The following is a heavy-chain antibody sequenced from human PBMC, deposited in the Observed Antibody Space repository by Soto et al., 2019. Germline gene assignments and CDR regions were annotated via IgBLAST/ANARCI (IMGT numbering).Heavy chain of an antibody. CDR2: INSDGGST. CDR3: ARDPGGRYGDQPDYFDY. D-gene: IGHD4-17*01. CDR1: GFTFSSYW. Sequence: GGSLRLSCAASGFTFSSYWMHWVRQAPGKGLVWVSRINSDGGSTSYADSVKGRFTISRDNAKNTLYLQMNSLRAEDTDVYYCARDPGGRYGDQPDYFDYWGQGTLVTVSS. J-gene: IGHJ4*02. V-gene: IGHV3-74*01.